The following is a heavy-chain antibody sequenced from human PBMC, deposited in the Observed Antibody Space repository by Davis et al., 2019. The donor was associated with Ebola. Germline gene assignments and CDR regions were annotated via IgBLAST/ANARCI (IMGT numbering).Heavy chain of an antibody. D-gene: IGHD1-1*01. V-gene: IGHV3-11*04. CDR1: GFTFSDYY. CDR2: ITSSGSTI. CDR3: ARDNEYFDY. J-gene: IGHJ4*02. Sequence: GESLKISCAASGFTFSDYYMSWIRQAPGKGLEWVSYITSSGSTIYYADSVKGRFTISRDNAKNSLYLQMNSLRAEDTAVYYCARDNEYFDYWGQGTLVTVSS.